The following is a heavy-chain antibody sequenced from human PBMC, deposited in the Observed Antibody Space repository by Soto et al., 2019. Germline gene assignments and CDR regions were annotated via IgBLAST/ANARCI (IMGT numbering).Heavy chain of an antibody. CDR1: GGSIGGSSCY. CDR3: ARAYYDFWSGYLGRDESAMDV. Sequence: PSETLCLTYTVSGGSIGGSSCYWGWIRQPPGKGLEGIGYIYYSGSTYYNPSLKSRVTISVDTSKNQFSLKLSSVTAADTAVYYCARAYYDFWSGYLGRDESAMDVWGKGTTVTVSS. D-gene: IGHD3-3*01. V-gene: IGHV4-39*01. J-gene: IGHJ6*03. CDR2: IYYSGST.